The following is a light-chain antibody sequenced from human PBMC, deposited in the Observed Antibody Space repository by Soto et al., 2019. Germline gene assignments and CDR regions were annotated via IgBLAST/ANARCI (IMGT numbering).Light chain of an antibody. CDR3: QYYGDSSWT. CDR1: QSVSSTL. J-gene: IGKJ1*01. V-gene: IGKV3-20*01. CDR2: GVS. Sequence: ELVLTQSPVALSLSSGERATLSCRASQSVSSTLLTWYQQKPGQAPRLLIYGVSSRATGIPDRFSGSVSGTDFTLTIRRVEPGDFAFYFCQYYGDSSWTFGQGSRVEIK.